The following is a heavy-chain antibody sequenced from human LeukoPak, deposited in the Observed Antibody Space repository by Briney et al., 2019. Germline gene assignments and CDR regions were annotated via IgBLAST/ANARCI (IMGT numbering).Heavy chain of an antibody. D-gene: IGHD3-10*01. CDR3: AGDRGYLQFDY. V-gene: IGHV3-7*03. Sequence: LGGSLRLSCSASGFTFSSRWMSWVRQAPGKGLEWVANIKEDGSQKYYADSVKGRFTISRDNAKNSLYLQLNSLRAEDTAMYYCAGDRGYLQFDYWGQGTLVTVSS. J-gene: IGHJ4*02. CDR2: IKEDGSQK. CDR1: GFTFSSRW.